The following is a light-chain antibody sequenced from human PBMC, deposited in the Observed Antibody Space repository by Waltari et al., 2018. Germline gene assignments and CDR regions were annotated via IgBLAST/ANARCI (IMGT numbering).Light chain of an antibody. CDR1: SSNIGAGYD. CDR3: QAYDSSLSGSKV. V-gene: IGLV1-40*01. J-gene: IGLJ2*01. Sequence: QSVLTQPPSVSGAPGQRVPISCTGSSSNIGAGYDVHWYQQLPGTAPKLLIYGKGKRPSRVPDRCSGSKSGSSASLAITGLQAEDEADYYCQAYDSSLSGSKVFGGGTKLTVL. CDR2: GKG.